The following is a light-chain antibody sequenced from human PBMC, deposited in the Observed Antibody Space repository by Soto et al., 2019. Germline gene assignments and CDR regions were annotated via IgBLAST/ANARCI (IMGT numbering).Light chain of an antibody. V-gene: IGKV3-20*01. Sequence: IVLTQSPAILSLSPGERATLSCRASQKISNKYLAWYQQKPDQAPRLLIFGASTRASGIPDRFSGRGSGTDFTLTISRLEPEDFALYYRQQYDLGFTFGPGTKVDIK. CDR1: QKISNKY. CDR3: QQYDLGFT. J-gene: IGKJ3*01. CDR2: GAS.